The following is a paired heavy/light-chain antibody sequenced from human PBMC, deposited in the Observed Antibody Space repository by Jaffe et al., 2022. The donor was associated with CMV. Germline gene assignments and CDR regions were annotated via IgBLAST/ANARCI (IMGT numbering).Heavy chain of an antibody. CDR1: GDSISDYY. J-gene: IGHJ4*02. CDR3: ARVINNAEYFFDS. CDR2: VSYTGTT. Sequence: QVQLQESGPGLVKPSETLSLTCTVSGDSISDYYWSWLRQPPGKGLEWIGYVSYTGTTTYNPSLTGRVTISVDSSYSHFSLRLRSVTAADTAVYYCARVINNAEYFFDSWGQGTLVTVSS. V-gene: IGHV4-59*01. D-gene: IGHD3-16*02.
Light chain of an antibody. Sequence: EIVLTQSPATLSLSPGERATLSCRASQSVSSFLHWYQQKPGQAPRLLIYDTSIRATGIPARFSGSGSGTDFTLTISSLEPEDFAVYYCQQRSGWPLFGGGTRVEIK. CDR2: DTS. CDR1: QSVSSF. J-gene: IGKJ4*01. V-gene: IGKV3-11*01. CDR3: QQRSGWPL.